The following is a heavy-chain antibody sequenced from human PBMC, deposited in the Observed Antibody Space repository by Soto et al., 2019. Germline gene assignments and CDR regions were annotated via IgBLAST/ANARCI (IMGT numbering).Heavy chain of an antibody. V-gene: IGHV4-59*01. CDR1: GGSISSYY. CDR2: IYYSGST. J-gene: IGHJ6*02. CDR3: ARDQWSGTTGYYSSGMDV. Sequence: SETLSLTCTVYGGSISSYYWSWIRQPPGKGLEWIGYIYYSGSTNYNPSLKSRVTISVDTSKNQFSLKLSSVTTADTAVYYCARDQWSGTTGYYSSGMDVWGQGTTVTVSS. D-gene: IGHD2-15*01.